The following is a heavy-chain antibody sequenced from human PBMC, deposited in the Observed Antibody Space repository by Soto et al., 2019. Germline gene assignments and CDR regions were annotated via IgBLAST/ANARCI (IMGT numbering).Heavy chain of an antibody. CDR1: GYTFTNYD. CDR2: MNPNSGNT. CDR3: ARGRGDIILMVYAKYFDF. J-gene: IGHJ4*01. Sequence: GASVKVSCKASGYTFTNYDINWVRQATGQGLEWMGWMNPNSGNTGYAQKFQGRVTMTRNASISTAYMGLSSLRSEDTAVYYCARGRGDIILMVYAKYFDFWG. D-gene: IGHD2-8*01. V-gene: IGHV1-8*01.